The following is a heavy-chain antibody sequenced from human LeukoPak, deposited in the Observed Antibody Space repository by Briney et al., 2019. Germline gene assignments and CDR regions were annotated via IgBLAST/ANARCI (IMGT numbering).Heavy chain of an antibody. CDR2: ISWNSGSI. V-gene: IGHV3-9*01. Sequence: TGGSLRLSCTASGFTFDDYGMHWVRQAPGKGVEWVSGISWNSGSIGYADSVKGRFTISRDNAKNYLYLQMNSLRPEDTALYYCAKSRRGYVIEYYYYMDVWGKGTMVTISS. D-gene: IGHD3-10*01. CDR3: AKSRRGYVIEYYYYMDV. CDR1: GFTFDDYG. J-gene: IGHJ6*03.